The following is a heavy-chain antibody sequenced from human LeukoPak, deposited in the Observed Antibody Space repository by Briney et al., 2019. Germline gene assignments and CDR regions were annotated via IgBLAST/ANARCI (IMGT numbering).Heavy chain of an antibody. V-gene: IGHV3-30*04. CDR2: ISYDGSNK. D-gene: IGHD5-18*01. Sequence: GGSLRLSCAASGFTFSSYAMHWVRQAPGKGLEWVAVISYDGSNKYYADSVKGRFTISRDNSKNTLYLQMNSLRAEDTAVYYCASYSYEAFDIWGQGTMVTVSS. J-gene: IGHJ3*02. CDR3: ASYSYEAFDI. CDR1: GFTFSSYA.